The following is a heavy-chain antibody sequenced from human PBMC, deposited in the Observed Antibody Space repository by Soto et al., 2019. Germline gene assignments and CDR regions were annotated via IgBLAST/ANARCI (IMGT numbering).Heavy chain of an antibody. Sequence: EVQLVESGGTLVQPGGSLRLSCAASGFTFSTFWMHWVRQAPGKGLVWVSRINSDGSKTTYASSVKGRFTISRDNAKNTVYLQMDSLRAEDTAVYYCATVATNSYNWLDPWGKGTLVTVSS. CDR1: GFTFSTFW. V-gene: IGHV3-74*01. D-gene: IGHD5-12*01. CDR2: INSDGSKT. CDR3: ATVATNSYNWLDP. J-gene: IGHJ5*02.